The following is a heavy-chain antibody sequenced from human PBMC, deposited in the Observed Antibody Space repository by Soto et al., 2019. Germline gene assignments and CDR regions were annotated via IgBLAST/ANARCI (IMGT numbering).Heavy chain of an antibody. D-gene: IGHD3-22*01. Sequence: GGSLSLSCAASEFTFSNYAMTWVRQAPGKGLEWVSLITGSDGRTYYADSVKGRFTISRDNSKNTLFLQMNSLRAEDTTVYYCAKATYDTTFYTSSFDSWGQGTLVTVSS. CDR3: AKATYDTTFYTSSFDS. CDR1: EFTFSNYA. CDR2: ITGSDGRT. J-gene: IGHJ4*02. V-gene: IGHV3-23*01.